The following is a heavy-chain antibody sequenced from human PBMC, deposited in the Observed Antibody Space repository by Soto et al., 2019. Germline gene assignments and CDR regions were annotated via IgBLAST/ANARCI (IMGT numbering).Heavy chain of an antibody. D-gene: IGHD5-12*01. CDR3: LGGSGYDLTYYYGMDV. CDR1: GGSISSGDYY. Sequence: QVQLQESGPGLVKPSQTLSLTCTVSGGSISSGDYYWSWIRQPPGKGLEWIGYIYYSGSTYYNPSLKSRVTISVDNSKNQFSQKLSSVTAADTAVYYCLGGSGYDLTYYYGMDVWGQGTTVTVSS. CDR2: IYYSGST. V-gene: IGHV4-30-4*01. J-gene: IGHJ6*02.